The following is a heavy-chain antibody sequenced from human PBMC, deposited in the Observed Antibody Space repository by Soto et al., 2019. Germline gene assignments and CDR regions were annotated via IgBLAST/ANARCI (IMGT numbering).Heavy chain of an antibody. V-gene: IGHV1-18*01. CDR3: ARDTPPTDY. CDR2: ISAYNTNT. J-gene: IGHJ4*02. CDR1: GYTFTSYH. Sequence: QVQLVQSGAEVKKPGASVKVSCKPSGYTFTSYHISWVRQAPGQGLEGMGWISAYNTNTNYAQKFQGRVTMTTDTLPSTAYMELRSLRSDDTAVYYCARDTPPTDYWGQGTLVTVSS.